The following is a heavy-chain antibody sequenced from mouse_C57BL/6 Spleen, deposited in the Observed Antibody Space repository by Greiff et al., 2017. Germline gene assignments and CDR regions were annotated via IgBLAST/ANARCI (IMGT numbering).Heavy chain of an antibody. CDR3: ARATVVAPDY. J-gene: IGHJ2*01. Sequence: VQLQQSGPELVKPGASVKISCKASGYTFTDYYMNWVKQSHGKSLEWIGDINPNNGGTSYNQKFKGKATLTVDKSSSTAYMKLRSLTSEDSAVYYCARATVVAPDYWGQGTTLTVSS. V-gene: IGHV1-26*01. D-gene: IGHD1-1*01. CDR1: GYTFTDYY. CDR2: INPNNGGT.